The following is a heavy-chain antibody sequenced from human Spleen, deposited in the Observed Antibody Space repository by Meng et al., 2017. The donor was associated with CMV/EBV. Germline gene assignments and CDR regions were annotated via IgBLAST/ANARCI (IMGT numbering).Heavy chain of an antibody. J-gene: IGHJ5*02. CDR1: GGSTSSYY. CDR2: IYYSGST. D-gene: IGHD3-10*01. V-gene: IGHV4-59*08. Sequence: QLKESCQGLVKPSQPPSLTCTVSGGSTSSYYWGWIRQPPGKGLEWIRYIYYSGSTNYNPSLKSRVTISVDTSKNQFSLKLSSVTAADTAVYYCARPRAGQTGWFDPWGQGTLVTVSS. CDR3: ARPRAGQTGWFDP.